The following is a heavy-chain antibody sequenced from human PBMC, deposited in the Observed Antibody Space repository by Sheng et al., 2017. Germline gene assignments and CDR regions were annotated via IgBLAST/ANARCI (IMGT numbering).Heavy chain of an antibody. CDR3: ARGLSSVT. V-gene: IGHV4-61*02. D-gene: IGHD3-16*02. CDR1: GGSISSGSYY. CDR2: IYTSGST. Sequence: QVQLQESGPGLVKPSQTLSLTCTVSGGSISSGSYYWSWIRQPAGKGLEWIGRIYTSGSTNYNPSLKSRVTISVDTSKNQFSLKLSSVTAADTAVYYCARGLSSVTWGQGTLVTVSS. J-gene: IGHJ1*01.